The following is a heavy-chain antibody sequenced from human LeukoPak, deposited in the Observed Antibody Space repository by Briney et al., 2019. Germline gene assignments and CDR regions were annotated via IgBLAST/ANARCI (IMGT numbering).Heavy chain of an antibody. CDR2: INPNSGGT. J-gene: IGHJ4*02. Sequence: ASVTVSCKASGYTFTGYYMHWVRQAPGQGLEWMGWINPNSGGTNYAQKFQGRVTMTRDTSISTAYMELSRLRSDDTAVYYCAASAVVVPAAVFDYWGQGTLVTVSS. D-gene: IGHD2-2*01. CDR1: GYTFTGYY. CDR3: AASAVVVPAAVFDY. V-gene: IGHV1-2*02.